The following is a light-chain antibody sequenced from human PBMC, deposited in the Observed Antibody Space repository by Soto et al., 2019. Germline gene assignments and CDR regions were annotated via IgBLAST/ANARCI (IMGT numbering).Light chain of an antibody. Sequence: EIVLTQSPATLWLSRVERATLSCRASQSVSSYLAWYQQKPGQAPRLLIYDASNRATGIPARFSGSGSGTDFTLTISSLEPEDFAVYYCQQRSNWPLYTFGQGTKLEIK. J-gene: IGKJ2*01. CDR1: QSVSSY. CDR3: QQRSNWPLYT. CDR2: DAS. V-gene: IGKV3-11*01.